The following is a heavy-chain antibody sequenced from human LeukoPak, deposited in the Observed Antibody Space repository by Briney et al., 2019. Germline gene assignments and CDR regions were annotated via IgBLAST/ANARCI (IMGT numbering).Heavy chain of an antibody. J-gene: IGHJ4*02. CDR1: GFTFSSYS. D-gene: IGHD2-15*01. CDR2: ITSSSGYI. CDR3: ARDFRYCSGGSCYSGGYFDY. Sequence: PGGSLRLSCAASGFTFSSYSMNWVRPAPGGGLEWVSSITSSSGYIYYADSVKGRFTISRDNAKNSLYLQMNSLRAQDTAVYYCARDFRYCSGGSCYSGGYFDYWGQGTLVTVSS. V-gene: IGHV3-21*01.